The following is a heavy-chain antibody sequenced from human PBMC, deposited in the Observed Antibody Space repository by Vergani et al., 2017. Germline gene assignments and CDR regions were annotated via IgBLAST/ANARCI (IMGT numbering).Heavy chain of an antibody. CDR1: GYTFTSYY. Sequence: QVQLVQSGAEVKKPGASVKVSCKASGYTFTSYYMHWVRQAPGQGLEWMGIINPSGGSTSYAQKFQGRVTMTRDTSTSTVYMGLSSLRSEDTAVYYCAGARYSGYDLGSVFDYWGQGTLVTVSS. J-gene: IGHJ4*02. CDR2: INPSGGST. D-gene: IGHD5-12*01. CDR3: AGARYSGYDLGSVFDY. V-gene: IGHV1-46*01.